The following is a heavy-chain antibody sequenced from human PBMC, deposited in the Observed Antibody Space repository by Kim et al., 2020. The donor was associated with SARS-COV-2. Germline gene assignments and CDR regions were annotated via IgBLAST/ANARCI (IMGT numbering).Heavy chain of an antibody. D-gene: IGHD6-19*01. CDR1: GFTFSRYW. CDR2: IKQDGSEK. CDR3: ARDEAEGGYSSGWYYFDY. Sequence: GGSLRLSCAASGFTFSRYWMSWVRQAPGKGLEWVANIKQDGSEKYYVDSVKGRFTTSRDNAKNSLYLQMNSLRAEDTAVYYCARDEAEGGYSSGWYYFDYWGQGTLVTVSS. J-gene: IGHJ4*02. V-gene: IGHV3-7*01.